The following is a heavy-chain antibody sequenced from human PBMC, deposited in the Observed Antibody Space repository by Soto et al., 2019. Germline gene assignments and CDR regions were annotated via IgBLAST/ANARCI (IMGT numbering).Heavy chain of an antibody. V-gene: IGHV4-28*01. CDR3: ARMWGYYDSSGYYFDY. J-gene: IGHJ4*02. CDR2: IYYSGST. Sequence: QVQLQESGPGLVKPSDTLSLTCAVSGYSISSSNWWGWIRQPPGKGLEWIGYIYYSGSTYYNPSLKRRVTMSVDTSKNQFSLKLSSVTAVDTAVYYCARMWGYYDSSGYYFDYWGQGTLVTVSS. D-gene: IGHD3-22*01. CDR1: GYSISSSNW.